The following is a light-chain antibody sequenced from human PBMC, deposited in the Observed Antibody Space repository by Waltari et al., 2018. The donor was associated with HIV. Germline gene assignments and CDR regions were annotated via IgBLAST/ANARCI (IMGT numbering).Light chain of an antibody. CDR1: KIDISYLTF. Sequence: QSALTQPASVSGSPGQSITISCIGTKIDISYLTFMSWYQQFPGKAPQLIIYGGAIRSATVSQRFSASHSGRTASLTISGLQAADEAIYYCRAYVGTLTPAFGGGTHLTVL. CDR2: GGA. V-gene: IGLV2-14*01. CDR3: RAYVGTLTPA. J-gene: IGLJ3*02.